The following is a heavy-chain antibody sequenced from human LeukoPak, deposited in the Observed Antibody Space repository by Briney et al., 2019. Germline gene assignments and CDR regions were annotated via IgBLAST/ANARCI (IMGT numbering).Heavy chain of an antibody. D-gene: IGHD2-2*01. J-gene: IGHJ3*02. CDR1: GYTFTRYA. CDR3: AREGYCSSTSCPRDAFDI. V-gene: IGHV1-18*01. CDR2: INPFNGNT. Sequence: ASVKVSCKASGYTFTRYAISWLRQAPGQGLEWMGWINPFNGNTNDAERFQGRVIMTTDTSTRTAYMELRGLRSDDTAVYYCAREGYCSSTSCPRDAFDIWGQGTMVTVSS.